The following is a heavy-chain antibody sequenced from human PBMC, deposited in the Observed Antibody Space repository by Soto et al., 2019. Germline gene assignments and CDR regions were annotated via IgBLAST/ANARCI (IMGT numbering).Heavy chain of an antibody. D-gene: IGHD3-10*01. V-gene: IGHV3-53*02. CDR2: IYSGGNT. J-gene: IGHJ4*02. Sequence: EVQLVETGGGLMQPGESLRLSCAASGFTVSYNYMSWVRQAPGKGLEWVSVIYSGGNTYYADSVKGRFTISRDDSKNTVYLQMNSLRADDAAVYYRARQKTFGEFDYWGQGTLVTVSS. CDR3: ARQKTFGEFDY. CDR1: GFTVSYNY.